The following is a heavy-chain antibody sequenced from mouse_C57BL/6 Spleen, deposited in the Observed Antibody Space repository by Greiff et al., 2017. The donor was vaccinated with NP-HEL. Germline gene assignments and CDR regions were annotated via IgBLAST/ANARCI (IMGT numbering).Heavy chain of an antibody. CDR1: VYPFTSSW. Sequence: QFQLQPPVAALVKPGASVPLSCNASVYPFTSSWLHLVQPRPGRGLEWIGRIDPNSGGTKYNEKFKSKATLTVDKPSSTAYMQLSSLTSEDSAVYYCARRNYPAMDYWGQGTSVTVSS. CDR3: ARRNYPAMDY. D-gene: IGHD2-1*01. V-gene: IGHV1-72*01. CDR2: IDPNSGGT. J-gene: IGHJ4*01.